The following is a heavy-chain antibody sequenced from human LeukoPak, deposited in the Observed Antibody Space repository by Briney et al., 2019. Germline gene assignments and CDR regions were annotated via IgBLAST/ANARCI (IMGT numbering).Heavy chain of an antibody. CDR3: ARVREGYDFWSGYYTLQGFDY. V-gene: IGHV1-8*01. CDR1: GYTFTSYD. Sequence: ASVKVSCKASGYTFTSYDINWVRQATGQGLEWMGWMNPNSGNTGYAQKFQGRVTMTRDTSISTAYMELSRLRSDDTAVYYCARVREGYDFWSGYYTLQGFDYWGQGTLVTVSS. CDR2: MNPNSGNT. J-gene: IGHJ4*02. D-gene: IGHD3-3*01.